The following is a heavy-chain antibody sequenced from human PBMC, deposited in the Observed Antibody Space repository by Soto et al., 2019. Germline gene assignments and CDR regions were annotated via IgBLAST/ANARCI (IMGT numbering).Heavy chain of an antibody. CDR2: IFSNDEK. J-gene: IGHJ4*02. V-gene: IGHV2-26*01. D-gene: IGHD5-12*01. CDR3: TRIYTGLWWLPLF. Sequence: QVTLKESGPVLVKPTETLTLTCTVSGFSLSNARMGVSWIRQPPGKALEWLAHIFSNDEKFYSTSLKSRLTISKDTSKSQVVLTMTNMDPVATATYYCTRIYTGLWWLPLFWGQGTLVTVSS. CDR1: GFSLSNARMG.